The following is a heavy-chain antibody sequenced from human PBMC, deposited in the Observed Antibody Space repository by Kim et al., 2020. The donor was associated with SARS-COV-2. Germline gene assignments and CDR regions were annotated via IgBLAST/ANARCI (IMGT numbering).Heavy chain of an antibody. CDR1: GFIFSDNW. CDR3: ARGQN. CDR2: IKPDGSEK. V-gene: IGHV3-7*03. Sequence: GGSLRLSCAASGFIFSDNWMSWVRQAPGKGLQWVANIKPDGSEKYYVDSVKGRFTISRDNAKNSLYLQMNSLRAEDTAVYYCARGQNWGQGTLVTVSS. J-gene: IGHJ4*02.